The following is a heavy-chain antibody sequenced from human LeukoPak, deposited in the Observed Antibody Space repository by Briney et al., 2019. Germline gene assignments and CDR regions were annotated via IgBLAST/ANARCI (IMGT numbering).Heavy chain of an antibody. V-gene: IGHV3-23*01. J-gene: IGHJ5*02. CDR2: ISHDGMNA. Sequence: GGSLRLSCAASGLHFSGTAMSWVRRAPGKGLEWVSAISHDGMNAYYADSVKGRFTISRDNSKKTVSLEMSSLTAADTGVYYCAKDGAQYSSGPECDPRGQGALVTVSP. CDR3: AKDGAQYSSGPECDP. D-gene: IGHD6-19*01. CDR1: GLHFSGTA.